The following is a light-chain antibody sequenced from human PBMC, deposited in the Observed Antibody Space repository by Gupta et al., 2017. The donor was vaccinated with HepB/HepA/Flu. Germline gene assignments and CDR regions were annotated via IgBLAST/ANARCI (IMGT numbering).Light chain of an antibody. V-gene: IGKV3-15*01. CDR2: GTS. CDR3: QQYNNWPPFT. Sequence: EIVMTQSPATLSVSPGESATLSCRASQNVRNNVAWYQQKPGQAPRLLIYGTSTRATGIPARFSCSGYGTEFTLTISSRQSEDFAVYYCQQYNNWPPFTFGQGTKLEI. J-gene: IGKJ2*01. CDR1: QNVRNN.